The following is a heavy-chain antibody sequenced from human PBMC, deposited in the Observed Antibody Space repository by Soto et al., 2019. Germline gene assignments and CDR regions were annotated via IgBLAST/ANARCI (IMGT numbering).Heavy chain of an antibody. D-gene: IGHD5-18*01. CDR3: ARGIQLWLGFDY. CDR2: ISSSSSYI. V-gene: IGHV3-21*01. J-gene: IGHJ4*02. CDR1: GFTFSSYS. Sequence: EVQLVESGGGLVKPGGSLRLSCAASGFTFSSYSMNWVRQAPGKGLEWVSSISSSSSYIYYADSVKGRFTISRDNSKNTLYLQMNSLRAEDTAVYYCARGIQLWLGFDYWGQGTPVTVSS.